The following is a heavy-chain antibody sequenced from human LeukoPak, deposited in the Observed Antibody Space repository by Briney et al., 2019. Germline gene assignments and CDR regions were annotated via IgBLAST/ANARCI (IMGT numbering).Heavy chain of an antibody. V-gene: IGHV4-39*07. CDR1: GGSISSSSYY. CDR2: IYYSGST. CDR3: ARDYVVVPAVPPYNWFDP. D-gene: IGHD2-2*01. J-gene: IGHJ5*02. Sequence: SETLSLTCTVSGGSISSSSYYWGWIRQPPGKGLEWIGSIYYSGSTYYNPSLKSRVTISVDTSKNQFSLKLSSVTAADTAVYYCARDYVVVPAVPPYNWFDPWGQGTLVTVSS.